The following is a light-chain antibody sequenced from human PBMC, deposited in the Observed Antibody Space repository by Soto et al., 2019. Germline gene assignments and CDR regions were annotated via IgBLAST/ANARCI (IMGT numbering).Light chain of an antibody. CDR3: SSFTISRNTVI. J-gene: IGLJ2*01. CDR1: SSDVGAHNL. V-gene: IGLV2-14*01. Sequence: QSALTQPASVSGSPGQSITISCSGTSSDVGAHNLVSWYQQHPGRAPKLMIYAVSNRPSGVSNRFSGSKSGNTASLTISGLQAEDEADYYCSSFTISRNTVIFGGGTKVTV. CDR2: AVS.